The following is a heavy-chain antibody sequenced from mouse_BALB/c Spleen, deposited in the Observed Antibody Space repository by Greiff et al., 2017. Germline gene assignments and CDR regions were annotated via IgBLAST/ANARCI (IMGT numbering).Heavy chain of an antibody. CDR3: ARQSMITTGYAMDY. J-gene: IGHJ4*01. D-gene: IGHD2-4*01. V-gene: IGHV5-6-2*01. CDR2: INSNGGST. Sequence: EVMLVESGGGLVKLGGSLKLSCAASGFTFSSYYMSWVRQTPEKRLELVAAINSNGGSTYYPDTMKGRFTISRDNAKNTLYLQMSSLKSEDTALYYCARQSMITTGYAMDYWGQGTSVTVSS. CDR1: GFTFSSYY.